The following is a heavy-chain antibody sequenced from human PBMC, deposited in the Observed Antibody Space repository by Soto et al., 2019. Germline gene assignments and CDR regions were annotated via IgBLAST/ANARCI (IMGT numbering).Heavy chain of an antibody. V-gene: IGHV3-23*01. D-gene: IGHD6-25*01. Sequence: EVQLLESGGNLVQPGGSLRLSCAASGFAFSSYAMTWVRQAPGKGLEWVSALSGTGGTTYSADSVRGRFTIARDNSKNTLYLQMNGLSPEDSAIYYWAKFIVGTGGSSGWPWFLDSWGQGTLVTVSS. CDR1: GFAFSSYA. CDR2: LSGTGGTT. J-gene: IGHJ4*02. CDR3: AKFIVGTGGSSGWPWFLDS.